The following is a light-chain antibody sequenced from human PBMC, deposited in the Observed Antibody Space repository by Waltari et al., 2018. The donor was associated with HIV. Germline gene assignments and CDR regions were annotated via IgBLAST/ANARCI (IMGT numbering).Light chain of an antibody. Sequence: SALTRPASVSGSPGQSPTIPCPDVVIYNLFPGYHQHPGKAPNILIYYVSGRPSGISNRVSGSKSGNTAALTISGLQAEDESDYYCCSYAGGNTYVCDTGTKVTVL. CDR1: VVIYNL. CDR2: YVS. CDR3: CSYAGGNTYV. V-gene: IGLV2-23*02. J-gene: IGLJ1*01.